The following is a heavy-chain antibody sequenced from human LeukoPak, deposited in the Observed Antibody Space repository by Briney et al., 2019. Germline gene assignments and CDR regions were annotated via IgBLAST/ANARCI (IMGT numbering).Heavy chain of an antibody. D-gene: IGHD2-2*01. V-gene: IGHV4-38-2*02. Sequence: SETLSLTCTVSGYSISSGHYWGWIRQPPGKGLEWIGSMYHSGSTYYNPPLKSRGTISVDAAKNQFSLKLSSVIAADTAVYYCARTTEGYCSSASCFGFSYSYYMDVWGKGTTVTISS. J-gene: IGHJ6*03. CDR1: GYSISSGHY. CDR3: ARTTEGYCSSASCFGFSYSYYMDV. CDR2: MYHSGST.